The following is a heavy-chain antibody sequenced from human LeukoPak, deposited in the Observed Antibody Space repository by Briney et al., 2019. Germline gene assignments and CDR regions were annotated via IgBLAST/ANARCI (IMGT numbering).Heavy chain of an antibody. Sequence: PSETLSLTCTVSGGSISSYYWSWIRQPPGKGLEWFGYIYYSGSTNYNPSLKSRVTISVDTSKNQFSLKLSSVTAADTAVYYCASYSYYYDSSSYFDYWGQGTLVTVSS. D-gene: IGHD3-22*01. CDR1: GGSISSYY. CDR2: IYYSGST. V-gene: IGHV4-59*01. CDR3: ASYSYYYDSSSYFDY. J-gene: IGHJ4*02.